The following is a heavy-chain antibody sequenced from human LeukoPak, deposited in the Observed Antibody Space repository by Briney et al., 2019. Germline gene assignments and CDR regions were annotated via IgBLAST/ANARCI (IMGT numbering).Heavy chain of an antibody. CDR3: ASRRIYDFWSGYYQGMDV. CDR1: GGSFSGYY. D-gene: IGHD3-3*01. J-gene: IGHJ6*04. CDR2: INHSGST. V-gene: IGHV4-34*01. Sequence: SETLSLTCAVYGGSFSGYYWSWIRQPPGKGLEWIGEINHSGSTNYNPSLKSRVTISVDTSKNQFSLKLSSVTAADTAVYYCASRRIYDFWSGYYQGMDVWGKGTTVTVPS.